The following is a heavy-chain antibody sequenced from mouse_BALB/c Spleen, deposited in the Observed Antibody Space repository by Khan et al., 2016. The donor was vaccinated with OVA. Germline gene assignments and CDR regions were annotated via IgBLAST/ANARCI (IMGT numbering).Heavy chain of an antibody. J-gene: IGHJ2*01. CDR1: GYSITSDYA. V-gene: IGHV3-2*02. CDR3: ARVYGGDFDY. CDR2: ISYSGNT. Sequence: VQLQQSGPGLVKPSQSLSLTCTVTGYSITSDYAWNWIRQFPENKLEWMGYISYSGNTKYNPSLKSRISITRDTSKNQFFLQLNSVTIEDTATYYCARVYGGDFDYWGQGTTLTVSS. D-gene: IGHD1-1*01.